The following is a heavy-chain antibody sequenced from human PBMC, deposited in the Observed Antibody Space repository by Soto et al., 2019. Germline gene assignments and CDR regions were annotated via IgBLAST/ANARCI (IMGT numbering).Heavy chain of an antibody. CDR2: ISTTGRII. CDR3: ARNDVDMATIGYH. J-gene: IGHJ5*02. CDR1: GFTFSDYY. V-gene: IGHV3-11*01. D-gene: IGHD5-12*01. Sequence: QVHLVESGGGLVKPGGSLRLSCAAYGFTFSDYYMSWIRQAPGKGLEWVSYISTTGRIIYYADSVKGRFTISRDNAKNSLYLQMNSLRAEDTAIYYCARNDVDMATIGYHWGQGTLVTVSS.